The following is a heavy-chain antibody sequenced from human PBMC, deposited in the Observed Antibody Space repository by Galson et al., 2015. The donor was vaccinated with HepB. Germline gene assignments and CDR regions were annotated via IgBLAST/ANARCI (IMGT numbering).Heavy chain of an antibody. D-gene: IGHD3-10*01. Sequence: SLRLSCAASGFTFSSYWMNWVRQAPGKGLEWVAHINQDGSSKYHDDSVKGRFTISRDNAKDSVYLQLDSLRAEDTAVYYCARRISLVRGIITKPDYYYGIDVWGQGTTVTVAS. CDR1: GFTFSSYW. J-gene: IGHJ6*02. V-gene: IGHV3-7*03. CDR3: ARRISLVRGIITKPDYYYGIDV. CDR2: INQDGSSK.